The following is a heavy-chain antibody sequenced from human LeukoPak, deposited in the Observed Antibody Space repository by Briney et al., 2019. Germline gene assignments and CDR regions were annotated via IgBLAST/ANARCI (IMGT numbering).Heavy chain of an antibody. CDR1: GGSISSGDYY. Sequence: SETLSLTCTVSGGSISSGDYYWSWIRQPPGKGLEWSGYIYYSGSTYYNPSLKSRVTISVDTSKNQFSLKLSSVTAADTAVYYCARVMGGYSGYEITGGFDYWGQGTLVTVSS. CDR3: ARVMGGYSGYEITGGFDY. J-gene: IGHJ4*02. V-gene: IGHV4-30-4*01. D-gene: IGHD5-12*01. CDR2: IYYSGST.